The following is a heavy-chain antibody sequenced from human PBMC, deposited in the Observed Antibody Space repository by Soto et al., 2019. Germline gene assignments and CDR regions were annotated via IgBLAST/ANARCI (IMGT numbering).Heavy chain of an antibody. CDR2: IYSGGST. Sequence: SLRLSCAASGFTVSSNYMSWVRQAPGKGLEWVSVIYSGGSTYYADSVKGRFTISRDNSKNTLYLQMNSLRAEDTAVYYCARDTFKDYYYYYGMDVWGQGTTVTVSS. J-gene: IGHJ6*02. V-gene: IGHV3-53*01. CDR3: ARDTFKDYYYYYGMDV. CDR1: GFTVSSNY.